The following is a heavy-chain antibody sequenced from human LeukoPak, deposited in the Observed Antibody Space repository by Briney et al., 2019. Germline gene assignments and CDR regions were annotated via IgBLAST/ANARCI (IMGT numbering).Heavy chain of an antibody. Sequence: PGVSLRLSCAASGFTFSSYAMSWVRQAPGKGLEWVSAISGSGGSTYYADSVKGRFTISRDNSKNTLYLQVNSLRAEDTAVYYCAKGHLLWGLYYFDYWGQGTLVTVSS. CDR3: AKGHLLWGLYYFDY. CDR2: ISGSGGST. V-gene: IGHV3-23*01. D-gene: IGHD2-21*01. J-gene: IGHJ4*02. CDR1: GFTFSSYA.